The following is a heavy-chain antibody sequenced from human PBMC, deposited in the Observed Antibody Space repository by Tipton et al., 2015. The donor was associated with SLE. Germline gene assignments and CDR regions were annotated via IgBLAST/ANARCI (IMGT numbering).Heavy chain of an antibody. CDR2: VNHLGTI. V-gene: IGHV4-34*01. D-gene: IGHD2-15*01. CDR3: AKSAHFLGYCNGGRCFDYFDS. Sequence: TLSLTCDVNGGSFSGYYWSWIRQSPGKGLEWIGEVNHLGTIYYNASLKSRVTISIDTSKSHFSLKLTSVTAADTAVYYCAKSAHFLGYCNGGRCFDYFDSWGQGTLVTVSS. J-gene: IGHJ4*02. CDR1: GGSFSGYY.